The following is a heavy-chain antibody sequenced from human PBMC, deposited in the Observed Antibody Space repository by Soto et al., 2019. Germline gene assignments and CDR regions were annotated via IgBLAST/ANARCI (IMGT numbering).Heavy chain of an antibody. Sequence: GGSLRLSCAASTFPSSTYWMTWVRQAPGKGLEWVANIHRDEIEKYYMDSVKGRFTISRDNAKNSLYLQMTSLRAEDTAVYYCAGGNALDVWGQGTTVTVSS. CDR1: TFPSSTYW. CDR3: AGGNALDV. CDR2: IHRDEIEK. J-gene: IGHJ6*02. V-gene: IGHV3-7*01.